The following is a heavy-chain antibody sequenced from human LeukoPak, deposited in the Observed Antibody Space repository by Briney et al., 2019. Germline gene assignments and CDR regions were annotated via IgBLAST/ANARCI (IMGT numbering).Heavy chain of an antibody. CDR1: GFTFINSA. Sequence: SVKVSCKASGFTFINSAIQWVRQARGQRLEWIGWIVVGIGGTYYAQNFQERVTITRDLSTNTVFLELRSLRSDDTAVYYCAVHPGYSTWTAHRGILEYWGQGTLVTVSS. D-gene: IGHD6-13*01. V-gene: IGHV1-58*02. CDR2: IVVGIGGT. CDR3: AVHPGYSTWTAHRGILEY. J-gene: IGHJ4*02.